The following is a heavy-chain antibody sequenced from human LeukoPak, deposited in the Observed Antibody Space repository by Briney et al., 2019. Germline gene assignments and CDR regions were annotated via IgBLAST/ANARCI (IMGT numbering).Heavy chain of an antibody. CDR1: GGSISSYY. CDR2: IYYSGST. D-gene: IGHD2-2*01. Sequence: PSKTLSLTCTVSGGSISSYYWSWIRQPPGKGLEWIGYIYYSGSTNYNPSLKSRVTISVDTSKKQFSLKLNSVTAADTAVYYCARGVVVPTAGGLGWFDPWGQGTLVTVSS. V-gene: IGHV4-59*01. CDR3: ARGVVVPTAGGLGWFDP. J-gene: IGHJ5*02.